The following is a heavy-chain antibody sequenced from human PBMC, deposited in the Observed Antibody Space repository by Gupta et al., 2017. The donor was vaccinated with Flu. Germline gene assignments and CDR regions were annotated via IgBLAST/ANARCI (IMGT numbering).Heavy chain of an antibody. CDR2: VKAGGGTT. V-gene: IGHV3-23*01. CDR3: TKGTTQFDS. CDR1: AFTFSGYA. Sequence: EVQLLESGGGSVQPGGSLRLSCVASAFTFSGYAMSWVRQSPGKGLEWVSSVKAGGGTTYYADSVKGRFTISRDNPKNTLFLQINGLRAEDTAIYYCTKGTTQFDSWGQGTLVTVSS. J-gene: IGHJ4*02. D-gene: IGHD1-1*01.